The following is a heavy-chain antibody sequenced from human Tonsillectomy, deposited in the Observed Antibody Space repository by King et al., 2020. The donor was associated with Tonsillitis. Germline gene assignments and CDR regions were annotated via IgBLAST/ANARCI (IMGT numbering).Heavy chain of an antibody. Sequence: VQLVESGGGLVQPGRSLRLSCAASGFTFDDYAMHWVRQGPGKGLEWVSSISWNSGIIDHADSVKGRFTISRDNAKNYLYLQMNSLRAEDTALYYCVKSIDSRSWGVPQTAFDYWGQGTQVFVSS. CDR2: ISWNSGII. J-gene: IGHJ4*02. CDR1: GFTFDDYA. D-gene: IGHD6-6*01. CDR3: VKSIDSRSWGVPQTAFDY. V-gene: IGHV3-9*01.